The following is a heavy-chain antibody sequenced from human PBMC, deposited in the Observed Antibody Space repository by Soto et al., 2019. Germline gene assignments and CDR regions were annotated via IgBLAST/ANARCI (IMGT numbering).Heavy chain of an antibody. D-gene: IGHD1-26*01. V-gene: IGHV3-30*18. Sequence: PGGSLRLSCAGSGFTFNSFGMHWVRQAQGKGLEWVAVISNDGSYQYHADSVKGRFIISRDNSKNTLFLQMNGLRAEDTAVYYCAKDQRVVGATRGYIDYWGQGILVTVSS. CDR1: GFTFNSFG. J-gene: IGHJ4*02. CDR3: AKDQRVVGATRGYIDY. CDR2: ISNDGSYQ.